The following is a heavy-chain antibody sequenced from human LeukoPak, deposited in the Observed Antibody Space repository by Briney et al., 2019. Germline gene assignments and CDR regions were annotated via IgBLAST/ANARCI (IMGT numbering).Heavy chain of an antibody. CDR3: ARRGRNIVVVPAAMRGPYYAFDI. Sequence: SETLSLTCTVSGYSISSGYYWGWIRRPPGKGLEWIGIIYHSGSTNYNPSLKSRVTISVDTSKNQSSLKLSSVTAADTAVYYCARRGRNIVVVPAAMRGPYYAFDIWGQGTMVTVSS. D-gene: IGHD2-2*01. CDR2: IYHSGST. V-gene: IGHV4-38-2*02. CDR1: GYSISSGYY. J-gene: IGHJ3*02.